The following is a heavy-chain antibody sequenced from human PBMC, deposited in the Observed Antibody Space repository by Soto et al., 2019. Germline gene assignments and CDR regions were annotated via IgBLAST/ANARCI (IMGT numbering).Heavy chain of an antibody. D-gene: IGHD3-16*02. CDR3: ARHPTFEDYDYVWGSYRPTYFDY. J-gene: IGHJ4*02. V-gene: IGHV4-39*01. CDR1: GGSISSSSYY. Sequence: SETLSLTCTVSGGSISSSSYYWGWIRQPPGKGLEWIGSIYYSGSTYYNPSLKSRVTISVDTSKNQFSLKLSSVTAADTAVYYCARHPTFEDYDYVWGSYRPTYFDYWGQGTLVTVSS. CDR2: IYYSGST.